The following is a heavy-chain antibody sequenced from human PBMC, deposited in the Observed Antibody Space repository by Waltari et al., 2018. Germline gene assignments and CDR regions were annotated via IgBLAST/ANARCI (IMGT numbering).Heavy chain of an antibody. V-gene: IGHV3-33*01. J-gene: IGHJ4*02. CDR2: IWYDGSNK. Sequence: QVQLVESGGGVVQPGRSLRLSCAASGFTFSSYGMHWVRQAPGRGLEWGAVIWYDGSNKYYADSVKGRFTISRDNSKNTLYLQMNSLRAEDTAVYYCARDSGSYYRHLVRSFDYWGQGTLVTVSS. CDR3: ARDSGSYYRHLVRSFDY. CDR1: GFTFSSYG. D-gene: IGHD1-26*01.